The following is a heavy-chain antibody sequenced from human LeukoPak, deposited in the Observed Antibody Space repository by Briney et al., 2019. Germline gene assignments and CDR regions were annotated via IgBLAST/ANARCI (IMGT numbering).Heavy chain of an antibody. CDR1: GYTFTGYY. CDR2: INPNNGGT. J-gene: IGHJ5*02. CDR3: AKSPRADTYLFDT. V-gene: IGHV1-2*02. Sequence: ASVKVSCKASGYTFTGYYMHWVRQAPGQGLEWMGWINPNNGGTNYAQKFQGRVTMTSDTSISTAYMELSRLRSDDTAVYYCAKSPRADTYLFDTWGQGILVTVSS.